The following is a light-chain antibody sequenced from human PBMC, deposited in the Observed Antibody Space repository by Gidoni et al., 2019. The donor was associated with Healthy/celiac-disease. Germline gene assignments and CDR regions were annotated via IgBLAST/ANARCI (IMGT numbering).Light chain of an antibody. CDR3: SSYTSSSTLVV. CDR2: EVS. J-gene: IGLJ2*01. V-gene: IGLV2-14*01. Sequence: QSALTQPASVSGSPGQSITISCTGTSSDVGGYNHVSWYQQHPGKAPKLMIYEVSNRPSGVPDRFSGSKSGNTASLTISGLQAEDEADYYCSSYTSSSTLVVFGGGTKLTVL. CDR1: SSDVGGYNH.